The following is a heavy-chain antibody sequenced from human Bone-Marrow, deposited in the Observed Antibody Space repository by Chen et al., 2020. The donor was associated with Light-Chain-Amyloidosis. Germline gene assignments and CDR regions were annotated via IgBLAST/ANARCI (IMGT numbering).Heavy chain of an antibody. J-gene: IGHJ3*02. CDR1: GFSVSSTY. Sequence: EVQLVESGGNLVQPGRSLRLSCAISGFSVSSTYMSWLRQAPGKGLEWVSTISGSGGSRYYGDSVKGRLTISRDNSKNALFLQMNSLRAEDTAVYYCAKDISYDDILPGYPADAFDIWGQGTMVTVSS. D-gene: IGHD3-9*01. CDR2: ISGSGGSR. CDR3: AKDISYDDILPGYPADAFDI. V-gene: IGHV3-23*04.